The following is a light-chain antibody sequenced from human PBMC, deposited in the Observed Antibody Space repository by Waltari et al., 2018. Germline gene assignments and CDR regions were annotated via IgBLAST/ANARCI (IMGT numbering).Light chain of an antibody. CDR1: SSDVGGYNY. Sequence: QSALTQPASVSGSPGQSITISCTGTSSDVGGYNYVSWYQQHPGKAPNLMIYEVYNRPSGVSKRFSGSKSGNTASLTIAGLQAEDEADYYCSSRTGSSTLYVFGTGTKVTVL. CDR2: EVY. J-gene: IGLJ1*01. V-gene: IGLV2-14*01. CDR3: SSRTGSSTLYV.